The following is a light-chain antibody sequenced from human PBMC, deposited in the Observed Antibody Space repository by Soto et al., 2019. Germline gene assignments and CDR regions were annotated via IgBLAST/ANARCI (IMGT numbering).Light chain of an antibody. CDR1: QNINNY. V-gene: IGKV1-33*01. Sequence: DIQMTQSPSSLSASVGYRVTITCHSSQNINNYLNLYQQKPGRAPKLLIYDASNLEAGVPSRFRGSGSGTDFTFTISRLQPEDIATYYCQQYENLPTFGQGTRLEIK. CDR2: DAS. CDR3: QQYENLPT. J-gene: IGKJ5*01.